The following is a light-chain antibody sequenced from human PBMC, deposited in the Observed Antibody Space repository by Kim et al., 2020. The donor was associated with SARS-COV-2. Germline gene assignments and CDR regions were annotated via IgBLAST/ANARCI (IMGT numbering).Light chain of an antibody. Sequence: SASISCTSTQSPVFTDGNTNLPWFQHRPGQSPRRLIYRVSNRESGIPDRFSGSGSGTDFTLKISRVEAEDAGVYYCMQGTHGPRTFGQGTKVDIK. CDR3: MQGTHGPRT. CDR2: RVS. V-gene: IGKV2-30*01. J-gene: IGKJ1*01. CDR1: QSPVFTDGNTN.